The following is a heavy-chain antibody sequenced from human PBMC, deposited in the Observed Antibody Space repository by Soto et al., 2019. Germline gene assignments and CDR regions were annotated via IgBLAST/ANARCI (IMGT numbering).Heavy chain of an antibody. V-gene: IGHV4-34*01. Sequence: SETLSLTCAVYGGSVSGYYWSWIRQPPGKGLEWIGEINHSGSTNYNPSLKSRVTISVDTSKNQFSLKLSSVTAADTAVYYCARGGIVVPWGQGTLVTSPQ. CDR3: ARGGIVVP. J-gene: IGHJ5*02. CDR2: INHSGST. CDR1: GGSVSGYY. D-gene: IGHD2-15*01.